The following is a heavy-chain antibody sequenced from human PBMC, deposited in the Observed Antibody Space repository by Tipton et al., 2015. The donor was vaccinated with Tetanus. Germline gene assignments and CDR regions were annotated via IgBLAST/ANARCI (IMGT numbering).Heavy chain of an antibody. Sequence: TLSLTCAVYGESFSDYYWSWIRQPPGKGLEWIGEIHPSGITDYNPSLKSRVIISVDTSTNQFSLKLSSVTAADSALYFCGRGTDAYKSGNYWGQGTLVTVSS. J-gene: IGHJ4*01. CDR3: GRGTDAYKSGNY. CDR2: IHPSGIT. CDR1: GESFSDYY. D-gene: IGHD5-24*01. V-gene: IGHV4-34*01.